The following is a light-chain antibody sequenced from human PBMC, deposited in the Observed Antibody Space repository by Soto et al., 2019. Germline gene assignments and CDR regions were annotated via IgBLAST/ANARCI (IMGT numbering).Light chain of an antibody. V-gene: IGLV2-8*01. J-gene: IGLJ2*01. CDR2: EVS. Sequence: QSALTQPPSASGSPGQSVTISCTGTSSDVGAYRYVSWYQQYPGKAPQLMIYEVSERPSGVPDRFSGSKSGNTASLTVSGLQAEDEADYYCSSYAGNNTVIFGGGTKLTVL. CDR1: SSDVGAYRY. CDR3: SSYAGNNTVI.